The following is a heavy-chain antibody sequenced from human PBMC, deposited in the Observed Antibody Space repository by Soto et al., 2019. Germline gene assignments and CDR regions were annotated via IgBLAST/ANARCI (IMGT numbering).Heavy chain of an antibody. J-gene: IGHJ3*02. Sequence: KTSETLSLTCAVSGYSISSGYYWGWIRQPPGKGLEWIGSIYHSGSTYYNPSLKSRVTISVDTSKNQFSLKLSSVTAAGTAVYYCARDGILYDSSEMDAFDIWGQGTMVTVSS. CDR1: GYSISSGYY. V-gene: IGHV4-38-2*02. CDR3: ARDGILYDSSEMDAFDI. D-gene: IGHD3-22*01. CDR2: IYHSGST.